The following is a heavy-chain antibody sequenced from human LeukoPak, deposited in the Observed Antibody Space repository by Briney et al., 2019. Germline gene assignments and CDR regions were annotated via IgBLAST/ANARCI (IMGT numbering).Heavy chain of an antibody. J-gene: IGHJ4*02. CDR2: INHSGST. V-gene: IGHV4-34*01. Sequence: SETLSLTCAVYGGSFSGYYWSWIRRPPGKGLEWIGEINHSGSTNYNPSLKSRVTISVDTSKNQFSLKLSSVTAADTAVYYCARAISYYYGSGSYVRYYFDYWGQGTLVTVSS. CDR3: ARAISYYYGSGSYVRYYFDY. D-gene: IGHD3-10*01. CDR1: GGSFSGYY.